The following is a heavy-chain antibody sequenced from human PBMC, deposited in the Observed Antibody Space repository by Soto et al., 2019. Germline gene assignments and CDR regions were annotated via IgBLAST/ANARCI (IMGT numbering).Heavy chain of an antibody. CDR3: ARDFTDYGDLGRRVDV. CDR2: ISSSSSYI. Sequence: GGSLRLSCAASGFTFSSYSMNWVRQAPGKGLEWVSSISSSSSYIYYADSVKGRFTISRDNAKNSLYLQMNSLRAEDTAVYYCARDFTDYGDLGRRVDVWGKGTTVTVSS. J-gene: IGHJ6*04. CDR1: GFTFSSYS. V-gene: IGHV3-21*01. D-gene: IGHD4-17*01.